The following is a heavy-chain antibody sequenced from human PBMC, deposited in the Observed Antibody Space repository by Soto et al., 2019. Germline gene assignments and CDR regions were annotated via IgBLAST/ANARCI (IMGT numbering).Heavy chain of an antibody. CDR1: GFTFSDYS. Sequence: VQMVESGGNLVQPGGSVRLSCTASGFTFSDYSINWVRQAPGKGLEWVSYISYSLVTTYYADSVKGRFTSSRDNAKNSVYLEMNSLREEDTAVYYCARAQGGNLTGNDYWGQGTLVTVSS. D-gene: IGHD2-21*02. V-gene: IGHV3-48*02. CDR3: ARAQGGNLTGNDY. J-gene: IGHJ4*02. CDR2: ISYSLVTT.